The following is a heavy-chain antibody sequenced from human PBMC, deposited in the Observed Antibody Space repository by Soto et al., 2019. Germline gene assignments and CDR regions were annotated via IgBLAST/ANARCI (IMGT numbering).Heavy chain of an antibody. Sequence: QVQLQETGPGLVKPSGTLSLTCAVSSGSISSSNWWNWVRQPPGKELEWIGEIYHSGLIKYNPSRKSRLTISVDKSKNQCSLKLSSVTAADTAVYYCARERLAGGGAFDIWGQGTMVTVSS. V-gene: IGHV4-4*02. CDR2: IYHSGLI. CDR1: SGSISSSNW. D-gene: IGHD6-25*01. CDR3: ARERLAGGGAFDI. J-gene: IGHJ3*02.